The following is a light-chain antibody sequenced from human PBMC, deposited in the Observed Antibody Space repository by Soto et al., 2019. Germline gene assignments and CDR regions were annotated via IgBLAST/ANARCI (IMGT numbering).Light chain of an antibody. V-gene: IGLV2-14*01. CDR3: SSFTSSITDV. CDR2: DVT. J-gene: IGLJ1*01. Sequence: QSVLTQPASVSGSPGQSITISCTGTSSDVGGYNSVSWYRQDPGKAPKLMIYDVTNRPSGVSNRFSGSKSGNTASLTISGLQAEDEADYYCSSFTSSITDVFGTWTKVTVL. CDR1: SSDVGGYNS.